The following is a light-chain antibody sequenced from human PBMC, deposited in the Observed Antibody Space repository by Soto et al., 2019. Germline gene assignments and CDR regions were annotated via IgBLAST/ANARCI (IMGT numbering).Light chain of an antibody. J-gene: IGKJ4*01. V-gene: IGKV1-5*01. CDR1: QSISSR. Sequence: DIQMTQSPSTLSASVGDRVTITCRASQSISSRLAWSQQKPGQAPKLLIYEASSLKSGVPSRFSGSGSGTEFTLTISSLQPDDFPTYYCQHYNSYPLTFGGGTKLEIK. CDR3: QHYNSYPLT. CDR2: EAS.